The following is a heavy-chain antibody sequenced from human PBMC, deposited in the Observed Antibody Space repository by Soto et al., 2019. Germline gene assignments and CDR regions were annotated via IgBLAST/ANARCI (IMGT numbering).Heavy chain of an antibody. CDR1: GGSFSGYY. D-gene: IGHD6-13*01. CDR3: ARVNRQQLRNDAFVI. V-gene: IGHV4-34*01. CDR2: INHSGST. J-gene: IGHJ3*02. Sequence: QVQLQQWGAGLLKPSETLSLTCAVYGGSFSGYYWSWIRQPPGKGLEWIGEINHSGSTNYNPSLKSRVTISVDTSKNQFSLKLSYVTAADTAVYYGARVNRQQLRNDAFVIWGQGTMVTVSS.